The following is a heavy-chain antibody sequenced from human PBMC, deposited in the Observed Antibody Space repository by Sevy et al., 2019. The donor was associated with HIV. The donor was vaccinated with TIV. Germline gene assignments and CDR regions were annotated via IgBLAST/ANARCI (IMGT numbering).Heavy chain of an antibody. V-gene: IGHV1-2*04. CDR1: GYTFTGYY. CDR3: TRDRTYSSGWLGNYYYDMDV. Sequence: ASLKVSCKASGYTFTGYYIHWVRQAPGQGLEWMGWINPNTGGTNFAQKFQGWVTMTRDTSITTAYMELSRLRSDDTAVYYCTRDRTYSSGWLGNYYYDMDVWGQGTTVTVSS. D-gene: IGHD6-19*01. J-gene: IGHJ6*02. CDR2: INPNTGGT.